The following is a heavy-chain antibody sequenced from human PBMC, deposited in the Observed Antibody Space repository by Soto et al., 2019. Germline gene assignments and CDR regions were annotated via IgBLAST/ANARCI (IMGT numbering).Heavy chain of an antibody. Sequence: SETLSLTCTVSGGSISSGDYYWSWIRQPPGKGLEWIGYIYYSGSTYYNPSLKSRVTISVDTSKNQFSLKLSSVTAADTAVYYCARGRITMVRGVIINNWFDPWGQGTLVTVSS. V-gene: IGHV4-30-4*01. D-gene: IGHD3-10*01. CDR1: GGSISSGDYY. CDR3: ARGRITMVRGVIINNWFDP. CDR2: IYYSGST. J-gene: IGHJ5*02.